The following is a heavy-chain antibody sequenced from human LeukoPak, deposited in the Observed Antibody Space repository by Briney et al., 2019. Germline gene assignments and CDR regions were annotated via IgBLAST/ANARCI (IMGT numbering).Heavy chain of an antibody. CDR1: GGSISSYY. J-gene: IGHJ4*02. V-gene: IGHV4-59*08. CDR3: ARLEDTAMVFDY. CDR2: IYYSGST. D-gene: IGHD5-18*01. Sequence: PSETLSLTCTVPGGSISSYYWSWIRQPPGKGLEWIGYIYYSGSTNYNPSLKSRVTISVDTSKNQFSLKLSSVTAADTAVYYCARLEDTAMVFDYWGQGTLVTVSS.